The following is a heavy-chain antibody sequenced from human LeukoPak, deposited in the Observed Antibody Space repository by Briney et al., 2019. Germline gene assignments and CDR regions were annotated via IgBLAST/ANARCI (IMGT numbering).Heavy chain of an antibody. CDR3: VKGHSAHGRGFDG. J-gene: IGHJ4*02. V-gene: IGHV3-23*01. D-gene: IGHD1-14*01. CDR1: GLTFTRFA. Sequence: GGSLGLSCAASGLTFTRFAMSWVRQAPGKGLEWVSTISDSGDTTYYADSVKGRFSISRDNLKNTLYVQMNSLRVEDTAAYYSVKGHSAHGRGFDGWGQGTLVIVSS. CDR2: ISDSGDTT.